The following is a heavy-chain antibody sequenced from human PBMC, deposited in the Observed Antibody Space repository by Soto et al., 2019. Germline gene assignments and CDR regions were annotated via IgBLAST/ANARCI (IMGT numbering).Heavy chain of an antibody. J-gene: IGHJ4*02. CDR3: ARVAGYCSSTSCSRRFDY. D-gene: IGHD2-2*01. V-gene: IGHV4-4*02. CDR2: IYHSGST. Sequence: PSETLSLTCAVSGGSISSSNWWSWVRQPPGKGLEWIGEIYHSGSTNYNPSLKSRVTISVDKSKNQFSLKLSSVTAADTAVYYCARVAGYCSSTSCSRRFDYWGQGTLVTVSS. CDR1: GGSISSSNW.